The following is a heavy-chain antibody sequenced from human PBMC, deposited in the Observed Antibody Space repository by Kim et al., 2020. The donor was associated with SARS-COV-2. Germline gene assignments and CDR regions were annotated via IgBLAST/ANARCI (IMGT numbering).Heavy chain of an antibody. Sequence: SETLSLTCAVYGGSFSGYYWSWIRQPPGKGLEWIGEINHSGRTNYNPSLKSRVTISVDTSKNQFSLKLTSVTAADAALYFCARRLSNTSGWGSHYCACWGQGILVTVSS. CDR1: GGSFSGYY. V-gene: IGHV4-34*01. J-gene: IGHJ1*01. D-gene: IGHD3-10*01. CDR2: INHSGRT. CDR3: ARRLSNTSGWGSHYCAC.